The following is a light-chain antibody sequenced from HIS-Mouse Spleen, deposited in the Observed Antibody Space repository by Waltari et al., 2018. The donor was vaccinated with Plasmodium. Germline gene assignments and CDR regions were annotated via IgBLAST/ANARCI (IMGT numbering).Light chain of an antibody. CDR1: SSDVGSYNL. J-gene: IGLJ2*01. V-gene: IGLV2-23*01. CDR3: CSYAGSRMV. Sequence: QSALTQPASVSGSPGQSITIPCPGTSSDVGSYNLISWYQLPPGKAPKLMIYEGSKRPSGVSNRFSGSKSGNTASLTISGLQAEDEADYYCCSYAGSRMVFGGGTKLTVL. CDR2: EGS.